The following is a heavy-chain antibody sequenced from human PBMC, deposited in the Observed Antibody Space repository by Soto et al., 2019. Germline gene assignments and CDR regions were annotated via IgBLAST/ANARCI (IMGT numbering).Heavy chain of an antibody. V-gene: IGHV3-7*03. CDR3: ARGRKATGYGMDV. J-gene: IGHJ6*02. CDR2: IKQDGSEK. D-gene: IGHD4-4*01. CDR1: GFTFSSYW. Sequence: GGSLRLSCAASGFTFSSYWMSWVRQAPGKGLEWVASIKQDGSEKYYVDSVKGRFTISRDNAKNSLYLQMNSLRAEDTAVYYCARGRKATGYGMDVWGQGTTVTVSS.